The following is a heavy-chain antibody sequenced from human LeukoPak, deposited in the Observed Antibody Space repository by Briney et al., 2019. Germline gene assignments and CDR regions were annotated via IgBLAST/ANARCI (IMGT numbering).Heavy chain of an antibody. CDR2: IKQDGGEK. CDR1: GFTFSSYW. Sequence: GGSLRLSCTTSGFTFSSYWMSWGRQAPGKGLERVAHIKQDGGEKYYVDSVKGRFTISRDNAKNSLYLQMNSLRAEDTAIYYCARAPIVVVPTRRPTYFEYWGQGTLVTVSS. CDR3: ARAPIVVVPTRRPTYFEY. D-gene: IGHD2-2*01. V-gene: IGHV3-7*01. J-gene: IGHJ4*02.